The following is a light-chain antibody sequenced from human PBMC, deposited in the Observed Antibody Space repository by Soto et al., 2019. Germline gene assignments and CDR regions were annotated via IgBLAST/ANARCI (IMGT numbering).Light chain of an antibody. Sequence: EIGLTQSPGTLSLSTGERATLSCRASQSLSSSLLVWYQQRPGQAPRLLLYGAYNRATGIPDRFSGSGSGTDGTLTISRRGPERFSVYDWQHYGTLHFPCGPGPQVDLK. CDR3: QHYGTLHFP. CDR2: GAY. CDR1: QSLSSSL. V-gene: IGKV3-20*01. J-gene: IGKJ3*01.